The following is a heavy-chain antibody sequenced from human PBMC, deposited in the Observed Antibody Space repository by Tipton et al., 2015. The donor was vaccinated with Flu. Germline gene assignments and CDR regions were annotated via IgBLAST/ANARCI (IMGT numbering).Heavy chain of an antibody. D-gene: IGHD6-19*01. J-gene: IGHJ1*01. CDR1: GGSISSGNYF. Sequence: TLSLTCTVSGGSISSGNYFWNWIRQPPGKGLEWIGCISHSGSTDYNLSLRSRVTMSVDTSKNQFSLNLSSVTAADTAVYYCARDLYSSGWYFQHWGQGTLVTVTS. CDR2: ISHSGST. V-gene: IGHV4-39*07. CDR3: ARDLYSSGWYFQH.